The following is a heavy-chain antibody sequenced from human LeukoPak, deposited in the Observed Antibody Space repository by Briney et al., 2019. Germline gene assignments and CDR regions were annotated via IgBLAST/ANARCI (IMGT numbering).Heavy chain of an antibody. CDR2: IYYSGST. J-gene: IGHJ5*02. Sequence: PSETLSLTCPVSGGPISSYYWSWIRQPPGKGLEWIGYIYYSGSTNYNPSLKSRVTISVDTSKNQFSLKLSSVTAADTAVYYCARDRNDWFDPWGQGTLVTVSS. V-gene: IGHV4-59*01. CDR3: ARDRNDWFDP. CDR1: GGPISSYY.